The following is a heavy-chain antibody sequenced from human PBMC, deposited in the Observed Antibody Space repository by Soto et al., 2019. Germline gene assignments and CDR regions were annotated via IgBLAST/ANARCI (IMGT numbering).Heavy chain of an antibody. Sequence: QVHLVQSGGEVKKPGASVKVSCKASGYTFTSHGISWVRQAPGHGLEWMGWISAHNGDTNYAQKSQGRVTVTTNTPTNTAYMELRGVRSEDTAVYYCASMVRGSTIDYYYYMEVWGKWTTVTVSS. D-gene: IGHD3-10*01. CDR3: ASMVRGSTIDYYYYMEV. V-gene: IGHV1-18*01. J-gene: IGHJ6*03. CDR1: GYTFTSHG. CDR2: ISAHNGDT.